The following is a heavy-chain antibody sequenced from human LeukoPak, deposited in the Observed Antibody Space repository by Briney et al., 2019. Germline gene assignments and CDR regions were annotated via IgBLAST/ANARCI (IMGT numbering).Heavy chain of an antibody. CDR1: GFRFSKDA. V-gene: IGHV3-23*01. CDR3: AEERGASGRTTFDY. D-gene: IGHD1-14*01. CDR2: ISNRGENT. Sequence: GGSLRLSCAASGFRFSKDAMSWVRQAPGKGLEWVSAISNRGENTYYADSVMGRFTISRDNSKNTLYLQMDSLRVEDTAVYYCAEERGASGRTTFDYWGQGTLVIVPS. J-gene: IGHJ4*02.